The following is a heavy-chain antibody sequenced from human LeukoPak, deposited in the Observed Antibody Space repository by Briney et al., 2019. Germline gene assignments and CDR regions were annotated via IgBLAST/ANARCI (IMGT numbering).Heavy chain of an antibody. Sequence: GGSLRLSCAASGFTFSSYAMHWVRQAPGKGLEWVAVISYDGSNKYYADSVKGRFTISRDNSTNTLYLQMNSLRGEDTAVYYCAKAPYDSSGYAVAPRPSDYWGEGTLVTVSS. V-gene: IGHV3-30*01. D-gene: IGHD3-22*01. CDR2: ISYDGSNK. CDR3: AKAPYDSSGYAVAPRPSDY. J-gene: IGHJ4*02. CDR1: GFTFSSYA.